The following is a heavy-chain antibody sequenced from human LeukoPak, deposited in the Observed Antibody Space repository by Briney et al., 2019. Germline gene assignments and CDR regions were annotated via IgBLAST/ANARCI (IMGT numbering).Heavy chain of an antibody. CDR1: GFSFSNYG. Sequence: GRSLRLSCAASGFSFSNYGMHWVRQAPGKGLEWVAVISYDGSNKYYVDSVKGRFTISRDNSKNTLYLQMNSLRAEDTAVYYCAKEYPCYCDYWGQGTLVTVSS. D-gene: IGHD2-21*02. J-gene: IGHJ4*02. V-gene: IGHV3-30*18. CDR2: ISYDGSNK. CDR3: AKEYPCYCDY.